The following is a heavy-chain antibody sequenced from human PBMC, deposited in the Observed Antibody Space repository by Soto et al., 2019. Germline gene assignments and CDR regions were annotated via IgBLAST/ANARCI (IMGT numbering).Heavy chain of an antibody. D-gene: IGHD2-15*01. J-gene: IGHJ4*02. CDR2: FSLSGTT. CDR3: ARGMTPLGAPAWYYFDS. V-gene: IGHV4-4*07. Sequence: SETLSLTCTVSGASITGSSYWSWIRQPAGKGLEWIGRFSLSGTTNYNPSLRGRVTMSADVSKNQFSLRLTSVTAADTALYYCARGMTPLGAPAWYYFDSSGQGTLVTVS. CDR1: GASITGSSY.